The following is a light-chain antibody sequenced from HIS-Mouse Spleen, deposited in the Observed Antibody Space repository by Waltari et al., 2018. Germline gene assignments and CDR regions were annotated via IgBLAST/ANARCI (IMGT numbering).Light chain of an antibody. CDR2: DVS. CDR3: CSYAGSYTFEVV. V-gene: IGLV2-11*01. J-gene: IGLJ2*01. CDR1: SSDVGGYNY. Sequence: QSALTQPRSVSGSPGQSVTISCTGTSSDVGGYNYVSWYQPHPGKPPKLMIYDVSKRPSGVPDRFSGSKSGNTASLTISGLQAEDEADYYCCSYAGSYTFEVVFGGGTKLTVL.